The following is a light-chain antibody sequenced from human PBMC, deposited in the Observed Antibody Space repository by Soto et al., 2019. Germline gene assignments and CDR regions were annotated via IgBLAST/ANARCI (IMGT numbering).Light chain of an antibody. V-gene: IGLV6-57*04. CDR1: SGGIASYY. CDR3: QSYDSSIVL. CDR2: EHN. J-gene: IGLJ2*01. Sequence: NFLLTQPHSVXXXPGESVTISCTRTSGGIASYYVQWYQQRPGSAPTIVIYEHNQRPSGVPDRFSGSTDGSSNSASLTISGLQNEDEADYYCQSYDSSIVLFGGGTKVTVL.